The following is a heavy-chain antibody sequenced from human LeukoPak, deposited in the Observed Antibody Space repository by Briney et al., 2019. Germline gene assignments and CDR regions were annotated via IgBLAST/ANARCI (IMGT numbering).Heavy chain of an antibody. J-gene: IGHJ3*02. V-gene: IGHV4-4*07. CDR2: IYTSGST. D-gene: IGHD6-13*01. CDR1: GGSISSYY. Sequence: PSETLSLTCTVPGGSISSYYWSWIRQPAGKGLEWIGRIYTSGSTNCNPSLKSRVTISVDTSKNQFSLKLSSVTAADTAVYYCARDHIAAAGSGFVRAFDIWGQGTMVTVSS. CDR3: ARDHIAAAGSGFVRAFDI.